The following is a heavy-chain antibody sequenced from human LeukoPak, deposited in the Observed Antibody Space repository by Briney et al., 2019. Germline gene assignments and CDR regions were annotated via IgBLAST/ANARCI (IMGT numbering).Heavy chain of an antibody. Sequence: SGPALCNPPPPLTLTSTFSGFSLSTSGMWVSWIRQPPVKALEWLALIAWDDDKYYSTSLKPRLTISKDTSKNQVVLTMPNMDPVDTATYYCARTLRDYYYDSSGYQGDFGYWGQGTLVTVSS. CDR1: GFSLSTSGMW. J-gene: IGHJ4*02. CDR2: IAWDDDK. D-gene: IGHD3-22*01. V-gene: IGHV2-70*01. CDR3: ARTLRDYYYDSSGYQGDFGY.